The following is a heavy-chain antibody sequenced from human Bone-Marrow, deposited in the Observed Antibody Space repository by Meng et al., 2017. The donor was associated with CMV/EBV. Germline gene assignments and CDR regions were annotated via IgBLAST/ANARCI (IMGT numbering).Heavy chain of an antibody. V-gene: IGHV4-59*01. CDR1: GGSISSYY. CDR3: TRSPRSSSSPFDY. CDR2: IYYTGIT. Sequence: SETLSLTCTVSGGSISSYYWSWIRQPPGKRLEWIGYIYYTGITNYNSSLKGRVTISVDTSKNQFSLKLTSVTAADTAVYYCTRSPRSSSSPFDYWGQGTLVTGSS. D-gene: IGHD6-6*01. J-gene: IGHJ4*02.